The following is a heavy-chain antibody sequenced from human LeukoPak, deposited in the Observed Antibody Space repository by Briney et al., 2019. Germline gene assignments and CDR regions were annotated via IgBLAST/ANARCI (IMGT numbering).Heavy chain of an antibody. Sequence: GGSLRLSCAASGFSVSSSYMSWVRQAPWKGLEWVSVIYSDSNTYYADSVKGRFTISRDNSKNTLYLQMNSLRAEDTAVYHCARHSSSVPYYYHGLDVWGQGTTVTVSS. J-gene: IGHJ6*02. V-gene: IGHV3-53*01. CDR1: GFSVSSSY. CDR2: IYSDSNT. D-gene: IGHD6-6*01. CDR3: ARHSSSVPYYYHGLDV.